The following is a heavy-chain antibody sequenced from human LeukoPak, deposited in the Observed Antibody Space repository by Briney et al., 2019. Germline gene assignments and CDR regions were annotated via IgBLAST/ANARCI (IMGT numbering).Heavy chain of an antibody. CDR3: ARPNRDYSNYVLDY. CDR2: INPNSGGT. V-gene: IGHV1-2*02. D-gene: IGHD4-11*01. J-gene: IGHJ4*02. Sequence: ASVKVSCKASGYTFTGYYMHWVRQAPGQGLEWMGWINPNSGGTNYAQKFQGRVIMTRDTSISTAYMELSRLRSDDTAVCYCARPNRDYSNYVLDYWGQGTLVTVSS. CDR1: GYTFTGYY.